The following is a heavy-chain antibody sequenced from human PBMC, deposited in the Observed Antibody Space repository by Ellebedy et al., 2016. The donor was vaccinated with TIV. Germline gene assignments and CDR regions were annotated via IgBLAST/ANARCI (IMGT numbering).Heavy chain of an antibody. D-gene: IGHD5-24*01. CDR2: ISTHSGNT. J-gene: IGHJ3*02. CDR1: GYTFPSNG. Sequence: AASVKVPCKASGYTFPSNGISGVRQAPGQGLEWMGWISTHSGNTNYAQKVQGRVTMTADTSTSKAYMELRSLRSDDTAVYYCARDVRYAFDIWGQGTTVTVSS. CDR3: ARDVRYAFDI. V-gene: IGHV1-18*01.